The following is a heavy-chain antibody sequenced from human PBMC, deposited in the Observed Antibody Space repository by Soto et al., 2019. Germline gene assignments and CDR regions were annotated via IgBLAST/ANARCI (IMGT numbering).Heavy chain of an antibody. Sequence: PSETLSLTCAFYGGSFSGYYWSWIRQPPGKGLEWIGEINHSGSTNYNPSLKSRVTISVDTSKNQFSLKLSSVTAADTAVYYCARGRRARHIVATILGPTYYYDYWGQGTLVTFSS. CDR2: INHSGST. J-gene: IGHJ4*02. V-gene: IGHV4-34*01. CDR3: ARGRRARHIVATILGPTYYYDY. CDR1: GGSFSGYY. D-gene: IGHD5-12*01.